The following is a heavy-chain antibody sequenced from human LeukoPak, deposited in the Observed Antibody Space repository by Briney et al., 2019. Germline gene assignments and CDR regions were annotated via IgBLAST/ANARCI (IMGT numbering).Heavy chain of an antibody. Sequence: SETLSLTCTVSGYSISSGYYWGWIRQPPGKGLEWIGSIYHSGSTYYNPSLKSRVTISVDTSKNQFSLKLSSVTAADTAVYYCATKRSMVRGVYYFDYWGQGTLVTVSS. CDR1: GYSISSGYY. V-gene: IGHV4-38-2*02. CDR2: IYHSGST. J-gene: IGHJ4*02. D-gene: IGHD3-10*01. CDR3: ATKRSMVRGVYYFDY.